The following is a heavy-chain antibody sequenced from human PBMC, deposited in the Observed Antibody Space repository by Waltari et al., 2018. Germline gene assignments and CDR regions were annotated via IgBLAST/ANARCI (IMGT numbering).Heavy chain of an antibody. CDR3: AKRGPGGSGRARALDY. V-gene: IGHV3-23*03. CDR2: IYSGGST. CDR1: GFTFSSYA. J-gene: IGHJ4*02. D-gene: IGHD6-19*01. Sequence: EVQLLESGGGLVQPGGSLRLSCAASGFTFSSYAMSWVRQAPGKGLGWVSVIYSGGSTYYADSVKGRFTISRDNSKNTLYLQMNSLRAEDTAVYYCAKRGPGGSGRARALDYWGQGTLVTVSS.